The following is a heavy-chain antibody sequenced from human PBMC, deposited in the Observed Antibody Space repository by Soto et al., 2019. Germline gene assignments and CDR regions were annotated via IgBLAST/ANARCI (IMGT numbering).Heavy chain of an antibody. D-gene: IGHD4-4*01. CDR1: GFTFSSYG. CDR2: ISYDGSHR. CDR3: AKDQGDGYSSYHYYGLDV. J-gene: IGHJ6*02. V-gene: IGHV3-30*18. Sequence: QVQLVESGGGVVQPGRSLRLSCADSGFTFSSYGMHWFRQAPGKGLEWVAVISYDGSHRYYADSAKGRFTISRDNSKNTLYLQMNSLRVEDTAVYYCAKDQGDGYSSYHYYGLDVWGQGSTVTVSS.